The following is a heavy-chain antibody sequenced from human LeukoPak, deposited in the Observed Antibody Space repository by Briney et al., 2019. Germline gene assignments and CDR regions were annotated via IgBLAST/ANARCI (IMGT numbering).Heavy chain of an antibody. CDR1: GFTFSSFA. Sequence: GGSLGLSCAASGFTFSSFAMHWVRQAPGKQLEYVSAICSNGGCTYYANSVKGRFTISRDNSKNTLYLQMGSLRAEDMAVYYCARWGYYSNYDYWGQGTLVTVSS. V-gene: IGHV3-64*01. J-gene: IGHJ4*02. CDR2: ICSNGGCT. D-gene: IGHD4-11*01. CDR3: ARWGYYSNYDY.